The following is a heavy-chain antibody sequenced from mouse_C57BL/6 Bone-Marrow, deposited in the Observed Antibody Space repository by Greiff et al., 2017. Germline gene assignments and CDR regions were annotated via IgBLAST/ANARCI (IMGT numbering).Heavy chain of an antibody. V-gene: IGHV1-81*01. J-gene: IGHJ3*01. CDR2: IYPRSGNT. Sequence: VQRVESGAELARPGASVKLSCKASGYTFTRYGISWVKQRTGQGLEWIGEIYPRSGNTYYNEKFKGKATLTADKSSSTAYMELRSLTSEDSAVYFCARSDGYYGFAYWGQGTLVTVSA. CDR1: GYTFTRYG. D-gene: IGHD2-3*01. CDR3: ARSDGYYGFAY.